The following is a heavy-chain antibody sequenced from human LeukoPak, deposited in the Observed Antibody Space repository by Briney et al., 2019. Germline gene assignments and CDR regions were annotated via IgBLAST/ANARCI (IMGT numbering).Heavy chain of an antibody. CDR1: GFNFSSYS. CDR2: ISSSGTTI. J-gene: IGHJ4*02. D-gene: IGHD1-14*01. CDR3: ARRLKGITAEYCIDY. V-gene: IGHV3-48*01. Sequence: PGGSLRLSCAASGFNFSSYSMNWVRQAPGKGLEWVSYISSSGTTIYYGDSVKGRFTISRDNAKNSLSLQMNSLRAEDTAVYYCARRLKGITAEYCIDYWGQGILVTVSS.